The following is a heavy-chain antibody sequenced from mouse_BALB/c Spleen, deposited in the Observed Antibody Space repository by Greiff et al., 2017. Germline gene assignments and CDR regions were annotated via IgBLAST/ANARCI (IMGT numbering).Heavy chain of an antibody. CDR2: INSNGGST. Sequence: EVNLVESGGGLVQPGGSLKLSCAASGFTFSSYGMSWVRQTPDKRLELVATINSNGGSTYYPDSVKGRFTISRDNAKNTLYLQMSSLKSEDTAMYYCARDLRFYAMDYWGQGTSVTVSS. CDR1: GFTFSSYG. CDR3: ARDLRFYAMDY. V-gene: IGHV5-6-3*01. J-gene: IGHJ4*01.